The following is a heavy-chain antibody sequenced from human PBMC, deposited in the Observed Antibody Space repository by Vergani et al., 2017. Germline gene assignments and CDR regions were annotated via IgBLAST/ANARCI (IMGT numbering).Heavy chain of an antibody. CDR1: GFSLSTSGVG. J-gene: IGHJ4*02. CDR3: AHRPKGYSGYDLHYFDY. Sequence: QITLKESGPTLVKPTQTLTLTCTFSGFSLSTSGVGVGWIRQPPGKALDWLALIYWNDDKRYSPSLKSRLTITKDTSKNQVVLTMTNMDPVDTATYYCAHRPKGYSGYDLHYFDYWGQGTLVTVSS. CDR2: IYWNDDK. V-gene: IGHV2-5*01. D-gene: IGHD5-12*01.